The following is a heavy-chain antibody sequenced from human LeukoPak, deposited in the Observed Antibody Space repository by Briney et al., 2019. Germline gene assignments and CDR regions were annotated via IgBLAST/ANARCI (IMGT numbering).Heavy chain of an antibody. Sequence: ASVKVSCKASGYTFTSYGISWVRQAPVQGLEWMGWISAYNGNTNYAQKLQGRVTMTTDTSTSTAYMELRSLSSDDTAVYYCARHSGSYYYYYGMDVWGQGTTVTVSS. CDR3: ARHSGSYYYYYGMDV. CDR1: GYTFTSYG. V-gene: IGHV1-18*01. CDR2: ISAYNGNT. J-gene: IGHJ6*02. D-gene: IGHD1-26*01.